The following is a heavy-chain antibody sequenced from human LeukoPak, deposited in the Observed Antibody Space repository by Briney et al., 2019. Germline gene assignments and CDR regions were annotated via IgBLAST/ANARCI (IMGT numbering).Heavy chain of an antibody. CDR2: FDPEDGET. V-gene: IGHV1-24*01. D-gene: IGHD3-16*01. Sequence: ASVKVSCKVSGYTLTELSMHWVRQAPGKGLEWMGGFDPEDGETIYAQKFQGRVTMTEDTSTDTAYMELSSLRSEDTAVYYCASPTNTFGGVYSDYWGQGTLVTVSS. J-gene: IGHJ4*02. CDR1: GYTLTELS. CDR3: ASPTNTFGGVYSDY.